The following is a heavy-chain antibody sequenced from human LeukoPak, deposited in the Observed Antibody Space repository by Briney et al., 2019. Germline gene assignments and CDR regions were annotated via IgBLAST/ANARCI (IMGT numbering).Heavy chain of an antibody. V-gene: IGHV3-64*04. Sequence: GGSLRLSCSASGFTFSSYAMYWVRQAPGKGLEYVSTISSSGDTTYYSDSVKGRFTISRDNAKNSLYLQMNSLRAEDTALYYCARGTLKAAATDFDYWGQGTLVTVSS. CDR3: ARGTLKAAATDFDY. CDR1: GFTFSSYA. D-gene: IGHD6-13*01. CDR2: ISSSGDTT. J-gene: IGHJ4*02.